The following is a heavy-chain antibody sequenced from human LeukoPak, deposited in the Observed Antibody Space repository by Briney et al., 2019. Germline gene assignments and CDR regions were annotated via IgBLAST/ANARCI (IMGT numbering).Heavy chain of an antibody. Sequence: SETLSLTCTVSGGSISSYYWSWIRQPPGKGLEWIGYIYYSGSTNYNPSLKSRVTISIDTSKNQFSLKLSSVTAADTAVYYCARGGDIVVVVAANPGYFDYWGQGTLVTVSS. CDR2: IYYSGST. J-gene: IGHJ4*02. D-gene: IGHD2-15*01. CDR1: GGSISSYY. V-gene: IGHV4-59*12. CDR3: ARGGDIVVVVAANPGYFDY.